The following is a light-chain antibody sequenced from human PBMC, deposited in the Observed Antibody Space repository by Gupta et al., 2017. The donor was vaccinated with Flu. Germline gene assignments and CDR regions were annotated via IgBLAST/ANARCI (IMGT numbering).Light chain of an antibody. Sequence: SRNVGDYNYVSWYKQNPGKAPKLIIYDVSKRSSGVPDRFSASKSGNTASLTISGLQAEDEADYYCCSYSGSYTLYVFGTGTKVTVL. J-gene: IGLJ1*01. V-gene: IGLV2-11*01. CDR2: DVS. CDR1: SRNVGDYNY. CDR3: CSYSGSYTLYV.